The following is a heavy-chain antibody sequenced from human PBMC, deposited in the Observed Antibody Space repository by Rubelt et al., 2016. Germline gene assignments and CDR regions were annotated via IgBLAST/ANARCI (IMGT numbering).Heavy chain of an antibody. Sequence: QVQLQESGPGLVKASETLSLTCAVSGGSISSSFWSWIRQPPGKGLEWIGEINHSGSTNYKPSLWSRVTIAVDTSKKQFSLKLSTVTAAETAVYYCARGREVDRIAASLGYWGQGTLVTVSS. D-gene: IGHD6-13*01. J-gene: IGHJ4*02. CDR2: INHSGST. V-gene: IGHV4-59*12. CDR3: ARGREVDRIAASLGY. CDR1: GGSISSSF.